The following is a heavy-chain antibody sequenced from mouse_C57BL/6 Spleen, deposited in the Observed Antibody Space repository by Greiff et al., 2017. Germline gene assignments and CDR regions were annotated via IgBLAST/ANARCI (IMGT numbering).Heavy chain of an antibody. CDR1: GYSITSGYY. CDR3: ARGGYDGYLYYAMDY. V-gene: IGHV3-6*01. J-gene: IGHJ4*01. Sequence: EVHLVESGPGLVKPSQSLSLTCSVTGYSITSGYYWNWIRQFPGNKLEWMGYISYDGSNNYNPSLKNRISITRDTSKNQFFLKLNSVTTEDTATYYCARGGYDGYLYYAMDYWGQGTSVTVSS. D-gene: IGHD2-3*01. CDR2: ISYDGSN.